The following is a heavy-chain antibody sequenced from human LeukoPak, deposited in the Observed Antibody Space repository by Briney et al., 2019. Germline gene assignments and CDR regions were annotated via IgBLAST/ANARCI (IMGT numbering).Heavy chain of an antibody. V-gene: IGHV4-59*05. J-gene: IGHJ4*02. D-gene: IGHD1-26*01. CDR3: ASLYSGSYSIIVFDY. CDR1: GGSISSYY. Sequence: PSETLSLTCTVSGGSISSYYWSWIRQPPGKGLEWIGSIYYSGSTYYNPSLKSRVTISVDTSKNQFSLKLSSVTAADTAVYYCASLYSGSYSIIVFDYWGQGTLVTVSS. CDR2: IYYSGST.